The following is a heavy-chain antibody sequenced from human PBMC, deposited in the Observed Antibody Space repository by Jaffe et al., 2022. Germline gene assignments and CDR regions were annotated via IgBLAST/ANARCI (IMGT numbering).Heavy chain of an antibody. V-gene: IGHV3-48*03. Sequence: EVQLVESGGGLVQPGGSLRLSCAASGFTFSGFEMNWVRQAPGKGLEWVSYISPSGTIYFTDSLKGRFTISRDNAKNSLYLQMNSLRAEDTAIYYCARTRAMVPFDSWGQGTLVTVSS. CDR3: ARTRAMVPFDS. CDR1: GFTFSGFE. D-gene: IGHD2-8*01. CDR2: ISPSGTI. J-gene: IGHJ4*02.